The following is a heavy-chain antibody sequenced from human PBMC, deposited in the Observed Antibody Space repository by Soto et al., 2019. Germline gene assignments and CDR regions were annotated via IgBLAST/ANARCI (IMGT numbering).Heavy chain of an antibody. D-gene: IGHD5-18*01. V-gene: IGHV3-7*01. CDR3: ARWGPIQLWLRPYFPGFGY. Sequence: EVQLVESGGGLVQPGGSLRLSCAASGFTFSSYWMSWVRQVPGRGLEWVANIKQDGSEKYYVDSVKGRFTISRDNAKNSLYLQMNSLRAEDTAVYYCARWGPIQLWLRPYFPGFGYWGQGTLVTVSS. CDR1: GFTFSSYW. J-gene: IGHJ4*02. CDR2: IKQDGSEK.